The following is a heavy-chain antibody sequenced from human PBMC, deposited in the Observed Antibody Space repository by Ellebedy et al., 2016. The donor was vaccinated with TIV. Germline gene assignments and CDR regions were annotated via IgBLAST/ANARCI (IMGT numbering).Heavy chain of an antibody. V-gene: IGHV1-69*04. D-gene: IGHD6-19*01. CDR1: GGTFSNNA. CDR3: ARVYPRDSSGWYFDY. J-gene: IGHJ4*02. Sequence: ASVKVSCKASGGTFSNNAFSWVRQAPGQGLEWMGRIIPFLGITNYAQKFQGRVTIIADKSTSTAYMELSSLRSEDTAVYYCARVYPRDSSGWYFDYWGQGTLVTVSS. CDR2: IIPFLGIT.